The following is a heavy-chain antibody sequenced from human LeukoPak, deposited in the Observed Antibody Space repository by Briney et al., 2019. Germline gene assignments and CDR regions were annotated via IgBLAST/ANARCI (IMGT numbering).Heavy chain of an antibody. CDR1: GFTLSSYW. CDR2: IKQDGSEK. J-gene: IGHJ4*02. Sequence: GGSLRLSCVASGFTLSSYWMSWVRQAPGKGLEWVANIKQDGSEKYYVDSVMGRFTISRDNAKNSLYLQMNSLTAEDTAVYYCARDKAHLAAAGFIDYWGQGTLVTVSS. CDR3: ARDKAHLAAAGFIDY. V-gene: IGHV3-7*01. D-gene: IGHD6-13*01.